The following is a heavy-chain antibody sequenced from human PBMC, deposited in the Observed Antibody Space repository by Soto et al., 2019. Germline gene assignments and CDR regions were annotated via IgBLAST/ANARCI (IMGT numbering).Heavy chain of an antibody. CDR3: AIDGGFIGDSYEDD. J-gene: IGHJ4*02. CDR1: GFTFSSYA. Sequence: QVQLVESGGGVVQPGRSLRLSCAASGFTFSSYAMHWVRQAPGKGLEWVAVISYDGSNKYYTDSVKGRFTISRDNAKNTLYMQMNSLRAEDTDVYSCAIDGGFIGDSYEDDWGQGTLVTVSS. V-gene: IGHV3-30-3*01. CDR2: ISYDGSNK. D-gene: IGHD2-21*02.